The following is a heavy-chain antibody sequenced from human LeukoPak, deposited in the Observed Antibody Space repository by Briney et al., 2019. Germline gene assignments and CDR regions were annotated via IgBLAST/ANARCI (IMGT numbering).Heavy chain of an antibody. J-gene: IGHJ4*02. CDR3: AKEGYDFWSTYSTPHFDY. CDR1: GFTFSNYA. CDR2: ISGSGGST. V-gene: IGHV3-23*01. D-gene: IGHD3-3*01. Sequence: GGSLRLSCAASGFTFSNYAMSWVRQAPGKGLEWVSGISGSGGSTYYADSVKGRFTISRDNSKNTLYLQVSSLRAEDTAVYHCAKEGYDFWSTYSTPHFDYWGQGTLVTVSS.